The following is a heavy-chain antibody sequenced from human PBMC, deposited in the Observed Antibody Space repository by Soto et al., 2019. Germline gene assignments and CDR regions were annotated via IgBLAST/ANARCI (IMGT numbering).Heavy chain of an antibody. CDR1: GGTFSSYT. Sequence: QVQLVQSGAEVKKPGSSVKVSCKASGGTFSSYTISWVRQAPGQGLEWMGRIIPILGIANYAQKFQGRVTITADKSTSTAYMELSSLRSEDTAVYYCARDPLDRGLLWFGESHGSFDYWGQGTLVTVSS. D-gene: IGHD3-10*01. CDR3: ARDPLDRGLLWFGESHGSFDY. V-gene: IGHV1-69*08. J-gene: IGHJ4*02. CDR2: IIPILGIA.